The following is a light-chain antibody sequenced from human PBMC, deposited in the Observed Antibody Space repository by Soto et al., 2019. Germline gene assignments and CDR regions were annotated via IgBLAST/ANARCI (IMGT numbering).Light chain of an antibody. CDR1: QDIRSS. V-gene: IGKV3-20*01. J-gene: IGKJ5*01. Sequence: IVMTQSPATLSVSPGERVTLSCRASQDIRSSLAWYLHKPGQAPRLLIYGASSRATGIPDRFSGSGSGTDFTLNISRLEPEDFAVYYCLQNGSSQMTFGQGTRLEIK. CDR2: GAS. CDR3: LQNGSSQMT.